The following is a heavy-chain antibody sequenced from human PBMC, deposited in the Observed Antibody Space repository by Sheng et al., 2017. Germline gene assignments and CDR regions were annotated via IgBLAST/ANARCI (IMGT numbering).Heavy chain of an antibody. CDR1: GFTFSSLA. D-gene: IGHD6-19*01. CDR2: ITDSGDTT. CDR3: AKDARRSSGWYYFDY. V-gene: IGHV3-23*04. J-gene: IGHJ4*02. Sequence: EVQLVESGGGLVQPGGSLRLSCEASGFTFSSLAMGWVRQAPGKGLEWVSSITDSGDTTYYADSVKGRITISRDNSKNTLYLQMNRLRVEDTAIYYCAKDARRSSGWYYFDYWGQGTLVTVSS.